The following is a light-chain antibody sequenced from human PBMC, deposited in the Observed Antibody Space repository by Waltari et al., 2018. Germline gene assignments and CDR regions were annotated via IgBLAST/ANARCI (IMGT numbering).Light chain of an antibody. J-gene: IGLJ2*01. CDR2: IDN. Sequence: QSVLPPPPSASGPPGQRVTISCSGRSSNIGGTTEGCHQQAPGAAPKLLNYIDNGRPAGVPDRSSGSKSGTSASLAISGLQSEEEALYYCAAWDDSLSGVVFGGGTKLTVL. CDR1: SSNIGGTT. CDR3: AAWDDSLSGVV. V-gene: IGLV1-44*01.